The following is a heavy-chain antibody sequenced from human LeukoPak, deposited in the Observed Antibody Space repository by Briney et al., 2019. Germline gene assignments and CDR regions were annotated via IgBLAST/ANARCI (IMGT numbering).Heavy chain of an antibody. CDR1: GYTFTSYD. J-gene: IGHJ6*03. Sequence: ASVKVSCKASGYTFTSYDINWVRQATGQGLEWMGWMNPNSGNTGYAQKFQGRVTITRNTSISTAYMELSSVTAADTAVYYCAMSVVPAAIIGPGGYIDVWGKGTTVTVSS. D-gene: IGHD2-2*02. CDR2: MNPNSGNT. CDR3: AMSVVPAAIIGPGGYIDV. V-gene: IGHV1-8*03.